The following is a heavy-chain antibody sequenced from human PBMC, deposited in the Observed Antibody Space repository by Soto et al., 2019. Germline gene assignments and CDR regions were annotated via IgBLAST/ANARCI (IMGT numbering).Heavy chain of an antibody. V-gene: IGHV4-59*01. CDR1: GCSISSYY. CDR3: ARGVGDDYDILTGYYLFDY. D-gene: IGHD3-9*01. J-gene: IGHJ4*02. Sequence: ETLSLTCTVSGCSISSYYWSWIRQPPGKGLEWIGYIYYSGGTNYNPSLKSRVTISVDTSKNQFSLKLSSVTAADTAVYYCARGVGDDYDILTGYYLFDYWGQGTLVTVSS. CDR2: IYYSGGT.